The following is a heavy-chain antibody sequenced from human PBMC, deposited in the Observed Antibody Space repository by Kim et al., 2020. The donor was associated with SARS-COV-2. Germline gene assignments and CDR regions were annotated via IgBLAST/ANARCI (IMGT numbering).Heavy chain of an antibody. CDR1: GYTFTSYG. CDR2: ISAYNGNT. V-gene: IGHV1-18*01. D-gene: IGHD3-10*01. J-gene: IGHJ6*03. Sequence: ASVKVSCKASGYTFTSYGISWVRQAPGQGLEWMGWISAYNGNTKYAQKLQGRVTMTTDTSTSTAYMELRSLRSDDTAVYYCARDKGYGSGSPPSYYYYYYMDVWGKGTTVTVSS. CDR3: ARDKGYGSGSPPSYYYYYYMDV.